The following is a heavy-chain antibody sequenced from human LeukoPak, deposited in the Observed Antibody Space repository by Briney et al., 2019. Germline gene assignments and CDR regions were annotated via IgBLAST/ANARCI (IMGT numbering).Heavy chain of an antibody. D-gene: IGHD6-6*01. J-gene: IGHJ4*02. Sequence: GGSLRLSCAASGFTFSSYSMNWVRQAPGKGLEWVSVIYSGGSTYYADSVKGRFTISRDNSKNTLYLQMNSLRAEDTAVYYCARVIAARGLDYFDYWGQGTLVTVSS. CDR1: GFTFSSYS. CDR3: ARVIAARGLDYFDY. V-gene: IGHV3-53*01. CDR2: IYSGGST.